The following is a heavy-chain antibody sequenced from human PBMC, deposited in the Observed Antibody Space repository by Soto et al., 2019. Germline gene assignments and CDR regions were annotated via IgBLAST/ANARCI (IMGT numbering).Heavy chain of an antibody. J-gene: IGHJ4*02. CDR1: GGTFSSYA. V-gene: IGHV1-69*13. D-gene: IGHD2-2*02. Sequence: GASVKVSCKASGGTFSSYAISWVRQAPGQGLEWMGGIIPIFGTANYAQKFQGRVTITADESTSTAYMELSSLRSEDTAVYYCARKGPLRYCSSTSCYTGFDYWGQGTLVTVSS. CDR2: IIPIFGTA. CDR3: ARKGPLRYCSSTSCYTGFDY.